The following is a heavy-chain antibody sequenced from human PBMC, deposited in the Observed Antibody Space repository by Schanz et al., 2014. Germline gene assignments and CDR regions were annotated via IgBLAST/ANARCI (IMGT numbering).Heavy chain of an antibody. D-gene: IGHD3-3*01. J-gene: IGHJ4*02. CDR1: GFTFISYD. CDR2: TRYDGNNK. CDR3: AKDVDFWSGYYLDY. Sequence: QAQLVESGGGVVQPGRSLRLSCVASGFTFISYDIHWVRQAPGKGLEWVAATRYDGNNKYYVDSVKGRFTISRDNSKNTLYLQMNSLRSEDTAVYYCAKDVDFWSGYYLDYWGQGTLVTVSS. V-gene: IGHV3-33*06.